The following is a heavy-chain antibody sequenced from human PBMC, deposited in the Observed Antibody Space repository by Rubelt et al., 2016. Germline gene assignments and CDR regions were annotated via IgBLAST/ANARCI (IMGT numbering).Heavy chain of an antibody. CDR2: IYYTGTT. J-gene: IGHJ4*02. Sequence: GQLQESGPGLVKPSQTLSLTCTVSGVSMSTGGPYWSWIRQHPGKGLEWIGYIYYTGTTYYNPSLKSRVSISVGKSKNQFSLNLRSVTAADTAVYYCAGDRGDSTGRIDCWGQGTLVSVSS. V-gene: IGHV4-31*03. CDR3: AGDRGDSTGRIDC. CDR1: GVSMSTGGPY. D-gene: IGHD3-22*01.